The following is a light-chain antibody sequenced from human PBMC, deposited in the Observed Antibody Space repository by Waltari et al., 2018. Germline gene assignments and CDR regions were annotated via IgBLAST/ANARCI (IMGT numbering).Light chain of an antibody. CDR3: VSYTTISTWV. CDR2: DVS. Sequence: QSALTQPASVSGSPGQSITIPFTGTSRDLGGFDHVSWYQHHPGKTPKVIIYDVSKRPSGVSNRFSGSKSGNTASLIISGLQADDEADYYCVSYTTISTWVFGGGTKLTVL. V-gene: IGLV2-14*03. CDR1: SRDLGGFDH. J-gene: IGLJ3*02.